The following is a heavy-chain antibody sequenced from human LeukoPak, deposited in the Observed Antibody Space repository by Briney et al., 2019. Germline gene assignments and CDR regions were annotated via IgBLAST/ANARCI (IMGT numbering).Heavy chain of an antibody. Sequence: GGALRLSWTACGFTFGEYAMSWVRQAPGKGREGVGFIRSKAYGGTTEYAAAVKGRFTISRDDSKSIAYLQMNSLKTEDTAVYYCTRDQYCSSTSCYAGYWGQGTLVTVSS. J-gene: IGHJ4*02. CDR2: IRSKAYGGTT. V-gene: IGHV3-49*04. CDR3: TRDQYCSSTSCYAGY. D-gene: IGHD2-2*01. CDR1: GFTFGEYA.